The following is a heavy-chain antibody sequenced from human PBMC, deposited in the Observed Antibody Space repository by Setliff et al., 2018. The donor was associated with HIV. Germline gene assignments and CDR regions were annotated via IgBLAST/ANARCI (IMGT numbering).Heavy chain of an antibody. CDR2: IYYSGTT. J-gene: IGHJ4*02. D-gene: IGHD6-6*01. V-gene: IGHV4-59*08. CDR1: GGSFSGYY. CDR3: ARSSRTSPYWFDY. Sequence: SETLSLTCAVYGGSFSGYYWTWIRQPPGKGLEWIGYIYYSGTTNYNPSLRSRVTISGDTSKNQFSLKLSSVTAADTARYFWARSSRTSPYWFDYWGQGIPVTVS.